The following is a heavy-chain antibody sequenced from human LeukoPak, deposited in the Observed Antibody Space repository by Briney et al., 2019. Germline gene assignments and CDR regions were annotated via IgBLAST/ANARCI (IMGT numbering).Heavy chain of an antibody. V-gene: IGHV1-2*02. J-gene: IGHJ4*02. Sequence: ASVKVSCKPSGYTFTGHYIHWVRQAPGQGPEWMGWINPNSGGTNYAQKFQGRVTMTRDTSISTAYMELRSLRSDDTAVYYCARDSGYGDPHDSWGQGTLVTVSS. CDR3: ARDSGYGDPHDS. D-gene: IGHD4-17*01. CDR1: GYTFTGHY. CDR2: INPNSGGT.